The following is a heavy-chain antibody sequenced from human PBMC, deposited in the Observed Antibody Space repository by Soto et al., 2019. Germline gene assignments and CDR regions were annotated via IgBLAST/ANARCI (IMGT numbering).Heavy chain of an antibody. V-gene: IGHV1-8*01. J-gene: IGHJ6*03. Sequence: QVQLVQSGAEVKKPGASVKVSCKTSGYTFTGYDLNWVRQATGQGLEWMGWMNPNSGNTGYAQKFQGRVTMTRNTSISTAYMELSSLRSEDTAVYYCARGEGSGSYPHYYYYYYMDVWGKGTTVTVSS. D-gene: IGHD3-10*01. CDR2: MNPNSGNT. CDR1: GYTFTGYD. CDR3: ARGEGSGSYPHYYYYYYMDV.